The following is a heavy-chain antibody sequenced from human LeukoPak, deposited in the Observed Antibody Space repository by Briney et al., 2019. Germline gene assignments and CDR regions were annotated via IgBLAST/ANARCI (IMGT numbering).Heavy chain of an antibody. Sequence: GGSLRLSCAASGFTFNSYAMSWVRQAQGKGLEWVSAISGSGGSTYYADSVKGRFTISRDNSKNTLYLQMNSLRAEDTAVYYCAKAVYDSSGYYSLWGQGTLVTVSS. CDR3: AKAVYDSSGYYSL. D-gene: IGHD3-22*01. CDR1: GFTFNSYA. V-gene: IGHV3-23*01. J-gene: IGHJ4*02. CDR2: ISGSGGST.